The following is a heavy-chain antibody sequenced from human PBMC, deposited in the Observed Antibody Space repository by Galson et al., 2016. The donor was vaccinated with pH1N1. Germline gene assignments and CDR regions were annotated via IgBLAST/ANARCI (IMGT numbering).Heavy chain of an antibody. J-gene: IGHJ4*02. D-gene: IGHD3-3*01. CDR1: GYTFTSYG. CDR2: ISAYNGNT. CDR3: ARDRGFWSGLYFDY. Sequence: SVKVSCKASGYTFTSYGISWVRQAPGQGLEWMGWISAYNGNTDYAQKLQGRVTMTTDTSTSTAYMELRSLRSDDTAVYYCARDRGFWSGLYFDYWGQGTLVTVSS. V-gene: IGHV1-18*01.